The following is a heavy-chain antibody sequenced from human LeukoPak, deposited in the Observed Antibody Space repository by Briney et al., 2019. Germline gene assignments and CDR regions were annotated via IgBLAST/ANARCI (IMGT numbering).Heavy chain of an antibody. Sequence: SETLSLTCAVSRFSISSGYYWGWIRQPPGKALEWIGSLYHTGNTYYNPSLKSRVTVSVDTSKNQFSLKLSSVTAADTAVYYCARGAPVLRYFDWLLPYFDYWGQGTLVTVSS. V-gene: IGHV4-38-2*01. CDR3: ARGAPVLRYFDWLLPYFDY. CDR1: RFSISSGYY. D-gene: IGHD3-9*01. CDR2: LYHTGNT. J-gene: IGHJ4*02.